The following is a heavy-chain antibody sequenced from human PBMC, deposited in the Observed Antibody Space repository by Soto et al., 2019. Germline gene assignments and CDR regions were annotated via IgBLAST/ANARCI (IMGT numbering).Heavy chain of an antibody. CDR2: IYPGDSDT. J-gene: IGHJ6*02. CDR1: GYSFTSYW. V-gene: IGHV5-51*01. D-gene: IGHD3-10*01. CDR3: AGGGVRGVITRTRDYYGMDV. Sequence: GESLKISCKGSGYSFTSYWIGWVRQMPGKGLEWMGTIYPGDSDTRYSPSFQGQVTISADKSISTAYLQWSSLKASNTAMYYCAGGGVRGVITRTRDYYGMDVWGQGTTVTSP.